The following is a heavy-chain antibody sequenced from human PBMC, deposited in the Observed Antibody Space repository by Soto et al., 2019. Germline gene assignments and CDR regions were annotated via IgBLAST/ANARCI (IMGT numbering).Heavy chain of an antibody. J-gene: IGHJ4*02. CDR2: ISWNSGSI. V-gene: IGHV3-9*01. D-gene: IGHD6-13*01. CDR3: AKDLSPYSRSWYYFDY. Sequence: GGSLRLSCAASGFTFDDYAMHWVRQAPGKGLEWVSGISWNSGSIGYVDSVKGRFTISRENAKNSLYLQMNSLRAEDTALYYCAKDLSPYSRSWYYFDYWGQGTLVTVSS. CDR1: GFTFDDYA.